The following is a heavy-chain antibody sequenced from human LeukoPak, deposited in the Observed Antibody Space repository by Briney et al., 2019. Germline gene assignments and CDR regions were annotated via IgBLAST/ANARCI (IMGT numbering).Heavy chain of an antibody. J-gene: IGHJ4*02. CDR1: GFTFTTYA. V-gene: IGHV3-23*01. CDR2: ISGSGTST. D-gene: IGHD5-18*01. Sequence: GGSLRLSCAVSGFTFTTYAMTWVRQAPGKGLEWVSAISGSGTSTYYADSVKGRFTISRDNSKNTLYLQINSLRAEDTAVYYCARVVDTHFDYWGQGTLVTVSS. CDR3: ARVVDTHFDY.